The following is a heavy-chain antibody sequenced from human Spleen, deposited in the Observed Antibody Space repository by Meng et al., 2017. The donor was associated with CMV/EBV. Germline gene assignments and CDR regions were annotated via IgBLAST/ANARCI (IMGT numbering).Heavy chain of an antibody. Sequence: TFSSYSMNWVRQAPGKGLEWVSSISSSSSYIYYADSVKGRFTISRDNAKNSLYLQMNSLRAEDTAVYYCARFKDIVVVPAAQYYFDYWGQGTLVTVSS. CDR1: TFSSYS. V-gene: IGHV3-21*01. D-gene: IGHD2-2*01. CDR2: ISSSSSYI. J-gene: IGHJ4*02. CDR3: ARFKDIVVVPAAQYYFDY.